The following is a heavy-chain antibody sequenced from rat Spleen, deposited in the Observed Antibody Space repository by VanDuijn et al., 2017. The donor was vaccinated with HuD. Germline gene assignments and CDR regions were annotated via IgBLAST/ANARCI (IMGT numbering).Heavy chain of an antibody. Sequence: EVQLVESGGDLVQPGRSMKLSCAASGFTFSNYDMAWVRQAPTKGLEWVASISTGGGNTYYRDSVKGRFTVSRDNAKSSLYLQMDSLRSEDSATYYCTRDRILRSTGFDYWGQGVMVTVSS. CDR1: GFTFSNYD. CDR3: TRDRILRSTGFDY. J-gene: IGHJ2*01. CDR2: ISTGGGNT. V-gene: IGHV5-25*01. D-gene: IGHD4-6*01.